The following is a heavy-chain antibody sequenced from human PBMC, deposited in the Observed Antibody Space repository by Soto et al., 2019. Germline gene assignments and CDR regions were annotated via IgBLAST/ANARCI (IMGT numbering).Heavy chain of an antibody. CDR2: IIPIFGTA. Sequence: SVKVSCKASGGTFSSYAISWVRQAPGQGLEWMGGIIPIFGTADYAQKFQGRVTITADESTSTAYMELSSLRSEGTAVYYCARTPDILTGTYYYGMDVWG. J-gene: IGHJ6*02. D-gene: IGHD3-9*01. CDR3: ARTPDILTGTYYYGMDV. CDR1: GGTFSSYA. V-gene: IGHV1-69*13.